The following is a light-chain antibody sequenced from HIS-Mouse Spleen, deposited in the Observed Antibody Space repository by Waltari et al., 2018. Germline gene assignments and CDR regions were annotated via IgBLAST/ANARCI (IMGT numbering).Light chain of an antibody. CDR1: SSNIGSNY. CDR3: AAWDDSLSGPV. J-gene: IGLJ2*01. Sequence: QSVLTQPPSASGTPGQRVTTSCSGSSSNIGSNYVYWYQQPPGTAPKLLIYRNNKRPSGVPDRFSGSKSGTSASLAISGLRSEDEADYYCAAWDDSLSGPVFGGGTKLTVL. V-gene: IGLV1-47*01. CDR2: RNN.